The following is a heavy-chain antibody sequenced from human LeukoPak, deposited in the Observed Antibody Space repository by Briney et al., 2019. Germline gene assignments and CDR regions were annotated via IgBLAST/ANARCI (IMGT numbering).Heavy chain of an antibody. CDR3: ARQGSRGVIIGGWFDP. CDR2: IYHSGST. J-gene: IGHJ5*02. Sequence: SETLSLTCAVYGGSFSGYYWSWIRQPPGKGLEWIGEIYHSGSTNYNPSLKSRVTISVDKSKNQFSLKLSSVTAADTAVYYCARQGSRGVIIGGWFDPWGQGTLVTVSS. CDR1: GGSFSGYY. D-gene: IGHD3-10*01. V-gene: IGHV4-34*01.